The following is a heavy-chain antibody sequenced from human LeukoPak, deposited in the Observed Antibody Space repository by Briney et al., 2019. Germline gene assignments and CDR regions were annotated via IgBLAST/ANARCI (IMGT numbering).Heavy chain of an antibody. Sequence: GASVKVSCKASGYTFTSYGISWVRQAPGQGLEWMGWISAYNGNTNYAQKLQGRVTMTTDTSTSTAYMELRSLRSDDTAVYYCARGTGEGPSIVGATNWFDPWGQGTLVTVSS. J-gene: IGHJ5*02. CDR2: ISAYNGNT. CDR1: GYTFTSYG. V-gene: IGHV1-18*01. D-gene: IGHD1-26*01. CDR3: ARGTGEGPSIVGATNWFDP.